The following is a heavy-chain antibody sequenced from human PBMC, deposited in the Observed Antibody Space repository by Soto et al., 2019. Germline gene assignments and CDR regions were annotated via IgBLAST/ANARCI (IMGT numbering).Heavy chain of an antibody. J-gene: IGHJ4*02. V-gene: IGHV3-21*01. CDR3: ARDLGHYGDYVAYFDY. Sequence: GVLRLSCAASGFTFSSYSMNWVRQAPGKGLEWVSSISSSSSYIYYADSVKGRFTISRDNAKNSLYLQMNSLRAEGTAVYYCARDLGHYGDYVAYFDYWGQGTLVTVSS. CDR1: GFTFSSYS. D-gene: IGHD4-17*01. CDR2: ISSSSSYI.